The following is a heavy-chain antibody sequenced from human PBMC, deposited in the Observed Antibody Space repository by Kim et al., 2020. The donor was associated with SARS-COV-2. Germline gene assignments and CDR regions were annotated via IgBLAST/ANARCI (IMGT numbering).Heavy chain of an antibody. D-gene: IGHD1-26*01. CDR1: GFTFSSYS. CDR2: ISSSGDYT. V-gene: IGHV3-21*01. Sequence: GGSLRLSCAASGFTFSSYSMTWVRQAPGKGLEWVSSISSSGDYTFYADSMKGRFTISRDNAKNSLYLQMNSLRGEDTAVYYCARDTVLLGGMAVWGQGTTVPVFS. J-gene: IGHJ6*02. CDR3: ARDTVLLGGMAV.